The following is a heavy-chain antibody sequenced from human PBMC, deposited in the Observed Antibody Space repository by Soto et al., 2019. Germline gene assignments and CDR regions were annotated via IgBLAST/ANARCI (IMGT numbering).Heavy chain of an antibody. CDR1: GFTFTNYW. V-gene: IGHV3-7*05. Sequence: GGSLRLSCAASGFTFTNYWMTWVRQAPGKGLEWVANIKPDGGERYYVDSVKGRFTISTDNAKNSLYLQMNSLRVEDTAVYYCVRARRSGYTGYACDCWGQGTLVTVSS. CDR2: IKPDGGER. D-gene: IGHD5-12*01. J-gene: IGHJ4*02. CDR3: VRARRSGYTGYACDC.